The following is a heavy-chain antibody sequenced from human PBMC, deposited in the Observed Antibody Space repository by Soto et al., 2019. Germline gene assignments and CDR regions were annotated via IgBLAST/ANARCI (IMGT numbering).Heavy chain of an antibody. CDR3: ARGVVVVPAAIRWFDP. V-gene: IGHV4-4*02. Sequence: QVQLQESGPGLVKPSGTLSLTCAVSRGSISSPNWWSWVRQPPGKGLEWIGEIYHSGSTNYNPSLKSRATISVDKSNNQYSLRLSSVTAADTAVYYCARGVVVVPAAIRWFDPWGQGTLVTVSS. J-gene: IGHJ5*02. CDR1: RGSISSPNW. CDR2: IYHSGST. D-gene: IGHD2-2*01.